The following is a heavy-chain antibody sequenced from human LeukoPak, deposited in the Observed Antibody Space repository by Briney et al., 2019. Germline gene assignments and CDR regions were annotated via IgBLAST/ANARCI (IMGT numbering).Heavy chain of an antibody. V-gene: IGHV4-61*02. CDR2: VHITGDT. D-gene: IGHD5-24*01. Sequence: PSETLSLTCTVSGDSISSGSYYWSWVRQSAGKGLEWIGRVHITGDTKYNPSLESRVTISEDTFKNPFSLKLRSVTAADTAVYYCARETLGETATECYYMDVWGKGTTVTISS. CDR1: GDSISSGSYY. J-gene: IGHJ6*03. CDR3: ARETLGETATECYYMDV.